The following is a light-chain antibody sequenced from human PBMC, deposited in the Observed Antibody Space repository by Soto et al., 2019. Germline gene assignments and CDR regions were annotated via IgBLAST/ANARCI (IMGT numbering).Light chain of an antibody. CDR3: CYYAGRV. J-gene: IGLJ3*02. CDR2: EGS. V-gene: IGLV2-23*01. Sequence: QSVLTQPASVSGSPGQSITISCTGTSSDVGSYNLVSWYQQHPGKAPKLMIYEGSKRPSGVSNRFSGSKSGNTASLPNSGLQAEDEADYCGCYYAGRVFGGGTKLTVL. CDR1: SSDVGSYNL.